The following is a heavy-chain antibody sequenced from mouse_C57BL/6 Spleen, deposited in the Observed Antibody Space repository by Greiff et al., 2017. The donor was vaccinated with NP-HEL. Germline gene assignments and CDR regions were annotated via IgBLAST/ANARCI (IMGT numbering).Heavy chain of an antibody. CDR1: GYSITSGYY. CDR2: ISYDGST. V-gene: IGHV3-6*01. CDR3: AREVDY. J-gene: IGHJ2*01. Sequence: ESGPGLVKPSQSLYLTCSVTGYSITSGYYWNWIRQFPGNKLEWMGYISYDGSTNYNLSIKNRTSITRDTSQTQYVLTLNSVTTEDTATYYCAREVDYWGQGTTLTVAS.